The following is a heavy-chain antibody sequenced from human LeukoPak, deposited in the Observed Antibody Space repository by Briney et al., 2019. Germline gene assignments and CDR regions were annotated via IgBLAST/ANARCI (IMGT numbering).Heavy chain of an antibody. CDR1: GGSISSGDYY. V-gene: IGHV4-30-4*08. Sequence: SETLSLTCTVSGGSISSGDYYWSWIRQPPGKGLEWIGYIYYSGSTYYNPSRKSRVTISVDATKNQFSLKLSSVTAADTAVYYCARVDDWFDPWGQGTLVTVSS. CDR3: ARVDDWFDP. CDR2: IYYSGST. J-gene: IGHJ5*02.